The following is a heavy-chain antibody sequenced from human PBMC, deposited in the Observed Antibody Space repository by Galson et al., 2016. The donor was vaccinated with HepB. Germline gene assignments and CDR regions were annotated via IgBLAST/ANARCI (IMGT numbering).Heavy chain of an antibody. V-gene: IGHV3-23*01. CDR2: ISGSGGNT. CDR3: VRGSLGLRFFDY. D-gene: IGHD3-3*01. J-gene: IGHJ4*02. Sequence: SLRLSCAASGFTFSSYAMSWVRQAPGKGLEWVSGISGSGGNTYYTDSVKGRVTISRDNAKNTLYLQMNSLRAEDTAVYYCVRGSLGLRFFDYWGQGTLVTVSS. CDR1: GFTFSSYA.